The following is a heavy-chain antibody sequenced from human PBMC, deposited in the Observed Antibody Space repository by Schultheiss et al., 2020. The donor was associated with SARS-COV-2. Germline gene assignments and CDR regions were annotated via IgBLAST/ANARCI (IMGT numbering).Heavy chain of an antibody. D-gene: IGHD3-3*01. V-gene: IGHV3-30*18. CDR1: GFTFSSYS. CDR2: ISYDGSNK. J-gene: IGHJ4*02. CDR3: AKQDKVFGVVSRGDYFDY. Sequence: GGSLRLSCAASGFTFSSYSMNWVRQAPGKGLEWVAVISYDGSNKYYADSVKGRFTISRDNSKNTLYLQMNSLRAEDTAVYYCAKQDKVFGVVSRGDYFDYWGQGTLVTVSS.